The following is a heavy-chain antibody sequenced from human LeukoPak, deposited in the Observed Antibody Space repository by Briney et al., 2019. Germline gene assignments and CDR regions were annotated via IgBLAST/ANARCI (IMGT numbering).Heavy chain of an antibody. CDR2: ISWNSGSI. J-gene: IGHJ4*02. D-gene: IGHD3-9*01. CDR3: AKDGERYFDWLEFFDY. CDR1: GFTFDDYA. V-gene: IGHV3-9*01. Sequence: GGSLRLSCAASGFTFDDYAMHWVRQAPGKGLEWVSGISWNSGSIGYADSVKGRFTISRDNAKNSLYLQMNSLRAEDTALYYCAKDGERYFDWLEFFDYWGQGTLVTVSS.